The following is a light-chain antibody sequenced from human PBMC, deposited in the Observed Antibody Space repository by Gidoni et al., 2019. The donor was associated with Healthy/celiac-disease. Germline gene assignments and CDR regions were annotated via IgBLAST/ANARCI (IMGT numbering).Light chain of an antibody. Sequence: EIVLTQSPGTLSLSPGERATLSCRASQSVSSSYLAWYQQKPGQAPRLLIYGASSRATGIPDRFSGSGSGTDFTLTISRLEPEDFAVYYCQQYGSSLTWTFGXGTKVEIK. CDR1: QSVSSSY. V-gene: IGKV3-20*01. CDR3: QQYGSSLTWT. CDR2: GAS. J-gene: IGKJ1*01.